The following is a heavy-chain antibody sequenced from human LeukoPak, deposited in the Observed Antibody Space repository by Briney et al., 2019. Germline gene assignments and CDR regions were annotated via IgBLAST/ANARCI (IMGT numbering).Heavy chain of an antibody. D-gene: IGHD6-19*01. CDR3: AKDLSGWYESGDY. CDR2: ISGSGGST. J-gene: IGHJ4*02. CDR1: GFTFSSYA. Sequence: GGYLRLSCAASGFTFSSYAMSWVRQAPGKGLEWVSAISGSGGSTYYADSVKGRFTISRDNSKNTLYLQMNSLRAEDTAVYYCAKDLSGWYESGDYWGQGTLVTVSS. V-gene: IGHV3-23*01.